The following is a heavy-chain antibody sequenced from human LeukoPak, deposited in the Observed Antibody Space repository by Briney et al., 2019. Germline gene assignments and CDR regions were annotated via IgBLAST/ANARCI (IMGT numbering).Heavy chain of an antibody. D-gene: IGHD3-10*01. J-gene: IGHJ3*02. V-gene: IGHV4-30-4*02. CDR3: ARERVLLWFGEFLPDAFDI. Sequence: NPSETLSLTCTVSGGSISSGDYYWSWIRQPPGKGLEWIGYIYYSGSTYYNPSLKSRVTISVDTSKNQFSLKLSSVTAADTAVYYCARERVLLWFGEFLPDAFDIWGQGTMVTVSS. CDR2: IYYSGST. CDR1: GGSISSGDYY.